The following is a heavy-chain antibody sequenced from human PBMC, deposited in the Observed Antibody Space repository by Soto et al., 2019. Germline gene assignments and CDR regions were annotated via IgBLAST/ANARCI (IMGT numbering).Heavy chain of an antibody. Sequence: GGSRRLSCAVSGFTFSDYCMSWVRQAPGKGLEWISYISGTSSYTDYADSVNGRFTISRDSAKKSLYLHMTSLRAEDTAVYYCARDRAYCGGDCSPGYFDYWGQGTLVTVSS. D-gene: IGHD2-21*02. J-gene: IGHJ4*02. V-gene: IGHV3-11*06. CDR1: GFTFSDYC. CDR2: ISGTSSYT. CDR3: ARDRAYCGGDCSPGYFDY.